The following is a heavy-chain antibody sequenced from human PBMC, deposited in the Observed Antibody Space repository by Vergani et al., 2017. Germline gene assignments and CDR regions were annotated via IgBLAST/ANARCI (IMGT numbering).Heavy chain of an antibody. J-gene: IGHJ6*02. CDR2: IKQDGSEK. CDR3: AREGIAVAGTRRGPNYYYGMDV. V-gene: IGHV3-7*03. Sequence: EVQLVESGGGLVQPGGSLRLSCAASGFTFSSYWMSWVRQAPGKGLEWVANIKQDGSEKYYVDSVKGRFTISRDNAKNSLYLQMNSLRAEDTAVDYCAREGIAVAGTRRGPNYYYGMDVWGQGTTVTVS. D-gene: IGHD6-19*01. CDR1: GFTFSSYW.